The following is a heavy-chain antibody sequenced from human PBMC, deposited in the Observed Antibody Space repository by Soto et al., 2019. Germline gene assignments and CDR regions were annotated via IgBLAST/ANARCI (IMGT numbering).Heavy chain of an antibody. Sequence: GGSLRLSCAASEFTFSNYAMHWVRQAPGKGLEWVSGISWNSGSIGYADSVKGRFTISRDNANNSLYLQMTSLRAEDTALYYCAKGLHIYYYYMDVWGKGTTVTVSS. CDR1: EFTFSNYA. CDR3: AKGLHIYYYYMDV. D-gene: IGHD5-12*01. J-gene: IGHJ6*03. CDR2: ISWNSGSI. V-gene: IGHV3-9*01.